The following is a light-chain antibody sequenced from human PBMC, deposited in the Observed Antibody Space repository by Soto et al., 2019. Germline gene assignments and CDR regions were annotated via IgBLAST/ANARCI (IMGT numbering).Light chain of an antibody. CDR3: QQYSRYPHT. CDR2: AAS. J-gene: IGKJ1*01. CDR1: QGISSY. Sequence: ASRMTQSTSSFSASTGDRVTITCRASQGISSYLYWYQQKPGKAPKLLIYAASTLQSGVPSRFSGSGSGTDFTLTTSCLQSEDFATYYCQQYSRYPHTFGQGTKLEI. V-gene: IGKV1-8*01.